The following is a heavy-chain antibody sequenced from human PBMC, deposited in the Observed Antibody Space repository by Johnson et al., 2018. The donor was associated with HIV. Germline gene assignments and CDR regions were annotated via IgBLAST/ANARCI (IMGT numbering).Heavy chain of an antibody. CDR2: IPYDGSNN. CDR1: GFTFSSYA. CDR3: VVAAFSEGAFDI. D-gene: IGHD2-2*01. Sequence: QVQLVESGGGVVQPGRSLRPSCAASGFTFSSYAMHWVRQAPGTGLEWVAIIPYDGSNNYYADSVKGRFTISRDNSKNTFYLQMNSLRAEDTAVYYSVVAAFSEGAFDIWGQGTMVTVSS. J-gene: IGHJ3*02. V-gene: IGHV3-30*04.